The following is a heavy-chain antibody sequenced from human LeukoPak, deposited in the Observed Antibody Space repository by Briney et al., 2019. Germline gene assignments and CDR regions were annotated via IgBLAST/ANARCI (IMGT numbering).Heavy chain of an antibody. CDR1: GFTFSSYD. CDR2: INTAGGT. Sequence: AGGALRLSCAASGFTFSSYDMLWVRQATGEGLEWVSAINTAGGTYYPGSVQGRFTVSRENAKSSFYLQMNSLRAGDTAVYFCTRAPPGTGWLIDYWGQGTLVTVSS. D-gene: IGHD6-19*01. V-gene: IGHV3-13*04. J-gene: IGHJ4*02. CDR3: TRAPPGTGWLIDY.